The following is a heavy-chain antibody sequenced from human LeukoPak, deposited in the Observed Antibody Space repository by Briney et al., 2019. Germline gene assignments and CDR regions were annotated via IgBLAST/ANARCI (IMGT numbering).Heavy chain of an antibody. CDR1: GFTFSSYA. D-gene: IGHD1-26*01. CDR2: ISSSGSGT. CDR3: AKVELLVYGY. V-gene: IGHV3-23*01. J-gene: IGHJ4*02. Sequence: GGSLRLSCAASGFTFSSYAMSWVRQAPGKGLEWVSAISSSGSGTYYADSVKGRFAISRDSSKNTLYLQMNSLRAEDTAVYYCAKVELLVYGYWGQGTLVTVSS.